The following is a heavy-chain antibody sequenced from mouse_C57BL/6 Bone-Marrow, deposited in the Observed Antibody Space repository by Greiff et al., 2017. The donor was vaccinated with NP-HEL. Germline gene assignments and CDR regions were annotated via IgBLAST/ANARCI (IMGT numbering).Heavy chain of an antibody. CDR2: IDPSDSYT. Sequence: VQLQQPGAELVMPGASVKLSCKASGYTFTSYWMHWVKQRPGQGLEWIGEIDPSDSYTNYNQKFKGKSTLTVDKSSSTAYMQLSSLTSEDSAVYYCARVDYYGSTSWYFDVWGTGTTVTVSS. D-gene: IGHD1-1*01. CDR3: ARVDYYGSTSWYFDV. J-gene: IGHJ1*03. V-gene: IGHV1-69*01. CDR1: GYTFTSYW.